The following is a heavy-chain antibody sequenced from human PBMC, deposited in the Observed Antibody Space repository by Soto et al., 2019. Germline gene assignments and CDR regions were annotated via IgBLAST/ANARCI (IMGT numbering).Heavy chain of an antibody. D-gene: IGHD2-2*01. J-gene: IGHJ6*02. CDR1: GFTFSTYW. CDR2: IKQDGSEI. CDR3: ARERYQVISDGMDV. Sequence: WGSLRLSCAASGFTFSTYWMSWVRQAPGKGLEWVANIKQDGSEINYVDSVKGRFTISRDNAKSSLHLQMNSLRVEDTAVYFCARERYQVISDGMDVWGQGTTVTVSS. V-gene: IGHV3-7*03.